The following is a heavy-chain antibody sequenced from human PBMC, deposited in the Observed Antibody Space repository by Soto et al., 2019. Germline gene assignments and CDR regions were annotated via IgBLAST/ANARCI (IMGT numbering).Heavy chain of an antibody. J-gene: IGHJ5*02. D-gene: IGHD1-1*01. V-gene: IGHV4-4*07. Sequence: SETLSLTCTVSGGSISSYYWSWIRQPAGKGLEWIGRIYTSGSTNYNPSLKSRVTMSVDTSKNQFSLKLSSVTAADTAVYYCVRDGTKTLRDWFDPWGQGISVTVSS. CDR2: IYTSGST. CDR3: VRDGTKTLRDWFDP. CDR1: GGSISSYY.